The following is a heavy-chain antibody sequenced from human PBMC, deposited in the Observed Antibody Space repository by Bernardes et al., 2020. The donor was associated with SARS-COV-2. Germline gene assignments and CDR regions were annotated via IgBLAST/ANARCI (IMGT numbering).Heavy chain of an antibody. CDR2: SHDSGST. V-gene: IGHV4-59*11. CDR1: GGSISSHY. J-gene: IGHJ3*01. Sequence: SETLSLTRTVSGGSISSHYWSWIRQPPGKGLEWIGFSHDSGSTNYNPSLESRVTISVDSSKNHFSLQLSSVTAADTAVYYCARGDDSSGYYYNYFYYWGGSAGLDVWGEGTMVTVSS. CDR3: ARGDDSSGYYYNYFYYWGGSAGLDV. D-gene: IGHD3-22*01.